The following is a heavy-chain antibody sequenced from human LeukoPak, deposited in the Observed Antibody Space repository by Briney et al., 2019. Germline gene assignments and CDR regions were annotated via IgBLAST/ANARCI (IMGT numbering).Heavy chain of an antibody. V-gene: IGHV7-4-1*02. CDR1: GYTFTSYA. D-gene: IGHD2-15*01. J-gene: IGHJ4*02. Sequence: ASVKVSCKASGYTFTSYAMNWVRQAPGQGLEWMGWIDTNTGNPTYAQGFTGRFVFSLDTSVSTAYLQISSLKAEDTAVYYCARGHIVVVVAATGENDYWGQGTLVTVSS. CDR2: IDTNTGNP. CDR3: ARGHIVVVVAATGENDY.